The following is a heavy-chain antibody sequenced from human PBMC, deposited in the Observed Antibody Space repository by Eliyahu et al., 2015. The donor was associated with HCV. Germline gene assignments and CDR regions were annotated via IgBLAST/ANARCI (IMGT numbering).Heavy chain of an antibody. CDR2: INSDGSST. Sequence: EMQLVESGGGLVQPGGSLRLSCAASGIXFSNYWMHWVRQAPGKGLVWVSRINSDGSSTTYADSVKGRFTISRDNAKNTLYLQMNSLRAEDTAVYYCARTISWLRLGYFDFWGQGTLVTVSS. CDR3: ARTISWLRLGYFDF. CDR1: GIXFSNYW. D-gene: IGHD5-12*01. V-gene: IGHV3-74*01. J-gene: IGHJ4*02.